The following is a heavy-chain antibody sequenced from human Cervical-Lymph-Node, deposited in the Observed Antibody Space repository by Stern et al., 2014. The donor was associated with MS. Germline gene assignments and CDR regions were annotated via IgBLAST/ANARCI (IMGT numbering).Heavy chain of an antibody. CDR2: TRDKVNIYIT. Sequence: EVQLVQSGGGLVQPGGSLRLSCAASGFAFSDHYMDWVRQAPGKGLEWVGRTRDKVNIYITEYAASVKGRFTISRDDSKNSLHLQMNSLSTDDTAVYYCARVLRGWNSISYGRDVWGQGTTVTVSS. D-gene: IGHD1-7*01. J-gene: IGHJ6*02. CDR3: ARVLRGWNSISYGRDV. CDR1: GFAFSDHY. V-gene: IGHV3-72*01.